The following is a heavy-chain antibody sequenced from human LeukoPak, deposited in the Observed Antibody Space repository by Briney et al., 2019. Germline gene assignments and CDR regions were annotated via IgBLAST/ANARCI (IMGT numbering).Heavy chain of an antibody. V-gene: IGHV6-1*01. CDR2: TYYRSQWHY. J-gene: IGHJ4*02. CDR1: RDSVSSNSVA. Sequence: SQTLSLTCATSRDSVSSNSVAWNWIRQTPSRGLEWLGRTYYRSQWHYDYAVSVKSRIIINPDTSKNQFSLHLNSVTPEDTAVYYCARGSSGSFDYWGQGTLVTVSS. D-gene: IGHD6-25*01. CDR3: ARGSSGSFDY.